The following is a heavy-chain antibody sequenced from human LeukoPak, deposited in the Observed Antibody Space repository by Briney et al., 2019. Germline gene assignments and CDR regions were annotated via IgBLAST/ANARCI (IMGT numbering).Heavy chain of an antibody. CDR3: AKPGNYVWESYRSDPPGY. V-gene: IGHV3-23*01. Sequence: PGGSLRLSCAASGFTFSSYAMSWVRQARGKGLGWVSAIIGSGGSTSYADSVKGRFTISRDNAKNTLYLQMNSLRAEDTAVYYCAKPGNYVWESYRSDPPGYWGQGTLVTVSS. J-gene: IGHJ4*02. CDR1: GFTFSSYA. D-gene: IGHD3-16*02. CDR2: IIGSGGST.